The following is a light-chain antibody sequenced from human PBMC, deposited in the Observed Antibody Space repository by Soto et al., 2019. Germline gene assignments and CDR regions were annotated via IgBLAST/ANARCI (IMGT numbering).Light chain of an antibody. Sequence: QSAQTQPASVSGSPGQSITISCTGTSSDVGGYKYVSWYQQHPGKAPKLMIYEVSNRPSGVSNRFSGSKSGNMASLTISGLQAEDEADYYCSSYTSSSPCVFGTGTKVTVL. V-gene: IGLV2-14*01. J-gene: IGLJ1*01. CDR1: SSDVGGYKY. CDR2: EVS. CDR3: SSYTSSSPCV.